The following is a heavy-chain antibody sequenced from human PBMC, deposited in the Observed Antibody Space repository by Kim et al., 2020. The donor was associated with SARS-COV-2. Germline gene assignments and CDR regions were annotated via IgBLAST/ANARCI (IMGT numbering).Heavy chain of an antibody. Sequence: SETLSLTCTVSGGSISSGSYYWSWIRQPAGKGLEWIGRIYTSGSTNYNPSLKSRVTISVDTSKNQFSLKLSSVTAADTAVYYCARGGGGKRGYSGYQDYWGQGTLVTVSS. CDR1: GGSISSGSYY. D-gene: IGHD5-12*01. CDR2: IYTSGST. CDR3: ARGGGGKRGYSGYQDY. V-gene: IGHV4-61*02. J-gene: IGHJ4*02.